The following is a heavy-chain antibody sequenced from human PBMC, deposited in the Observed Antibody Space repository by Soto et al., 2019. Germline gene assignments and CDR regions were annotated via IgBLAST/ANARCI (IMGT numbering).Heavy chain of an antibody. D-gene: IGHD3-10*01. CDR1: GYTFTSYA. Sequence: QVQLVQSGAEVKKPGASVKVSCKASGYTFTSYAIYWVRQAPGQRLEWMGWINAGNGNTKYSQKFQGRVTITRDTSASTAYMELISLRSEDTAVYYCARDMGFGLSDYWGQGTLVTVSS. CDR3: ARDMGFGLSDY. CDR2: INAGNGNT. J-gene: IGHJ4*02. V-gene: IGHV1-3*01.